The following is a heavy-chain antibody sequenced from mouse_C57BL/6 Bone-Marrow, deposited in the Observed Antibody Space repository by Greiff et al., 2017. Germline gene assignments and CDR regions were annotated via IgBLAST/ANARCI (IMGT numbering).Heavy chain of an antibody. CDR1: GYTFTSYW. J-gene: IGHJ1*03. D-gene: IGHD2-12*01. CDR2: IDPSDSET. Sequence: QVQLQQPGAELVRPGSSVKLSCKASGYTFTSYWMRWVKQRPIQGLEWIGNIDPSDSETHYNQKFKDKATLTVDKSSSTAYMQLSSLTSEDSAVYYCARPTTGWYFDVWGTGTTVTVSS. V-gene: IGHV1-52*01. CDR3: ARPTTGWYFDV.